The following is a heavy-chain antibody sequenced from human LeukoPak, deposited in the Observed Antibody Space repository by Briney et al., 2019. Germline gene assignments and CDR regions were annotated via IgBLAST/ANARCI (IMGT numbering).Heavy chain of an antibody. V-gene: IGHV1-69*13. CDR2: IIPMFGTA. Sequence: SVKVSCKASGGTFSNYAISWVRQAPGQGLEWMGGIIPMFGTADYAQKFQGRVTITADESTSTAYMELSSLRAADTAVYYCARDLIGSASSYSSGAWDYWGQGTLVTASS. CDR1: GGTFSNYA. J-gene: IGHJ4*02. CDR3: ARDLIGSASSYSSGAWDY. D-gene: IGHD3-22*01.